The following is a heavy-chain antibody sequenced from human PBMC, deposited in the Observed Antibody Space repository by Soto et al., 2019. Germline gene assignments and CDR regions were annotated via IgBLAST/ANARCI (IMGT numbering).Heavy chain of an antibody. Sequence: GASVKVSCKASGYTFTSYYMNWVRQAPGQGLEWMGWISAYNGNTIYAQKLQGRVTMTTDTSTSTAYMELRSLRSDDTAVYYCARENDILTGYYSPLFDFWGQGTLVTVSS. CDR2: ISAYNGNT. CDR1: GYTFTSYY. CDR3: ARENDILTGYYSPLFDF. D-gene: IGHD3-9*01. V-gene: IGHV1-18*04. J-gene: IGHJ4*02.